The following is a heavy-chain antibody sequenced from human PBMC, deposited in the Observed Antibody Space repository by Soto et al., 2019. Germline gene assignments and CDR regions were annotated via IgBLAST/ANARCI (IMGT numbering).Heavy chain of an antibody. V-gene: IGHV4-61*01. J-gene: IGHJ4*02. CDR3: ASGFYAPHFDY. CDR2: IYYSGST. D-gene: IGHD2-2*01. CDR1: GGSVSSGSYY. Sequence: SETLSLTCTVSGGSVSSGSYYWSWIRQPPGKGLEWIGYIYYSGSTNYNPSLKSRVTISVDTSKNQFSLKLSSVTAAGTAVYYCASGFYAPHFDYWGQGTMVTVYS.